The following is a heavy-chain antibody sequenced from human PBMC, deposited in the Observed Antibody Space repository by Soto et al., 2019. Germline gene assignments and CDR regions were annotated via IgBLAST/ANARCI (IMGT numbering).Heavy chain of an antibody. Sequence: QVQLVQSGAEVKKPGSSVKVSCLASRGTFNRYAINWVRQAPGHGLEWLGALVPQFGTPNYAQKLQDRVTIVADESTNTTSMELRGLTSDDTAVYYCARQNRDTPRVPFDVWGQGTLVTVSS. CDR1: RGTFNRYA. V-gene: IGHV1-69*01. CDR2: LVPQFGTP. CDR3: ARQNRDTPRVPFDV. J-gene: IGHJ4*02. D-gene: IGHD5-18*01.